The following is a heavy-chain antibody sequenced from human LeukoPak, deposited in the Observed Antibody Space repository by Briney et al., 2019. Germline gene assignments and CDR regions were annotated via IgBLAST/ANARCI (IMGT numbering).Heavy chain of an antibody. V-gene: IGHV3-NL1*01. J-gene: IGHJ3*02. CDR3: ARATLGAFDI. Sequence: GGSLRLSCAASGFTFSSYGMHWVRQAPGKGLEWVSVIYSGGSTYYADSVKGRFTISRDNSKNTLYLQMNSLRAEDTAVYYCARATLGAFDIWGQGTMVTVSS. CDR2: IYSGGST. D-gene: IGHD3-16*01. CDR1: GFTFSSYG.